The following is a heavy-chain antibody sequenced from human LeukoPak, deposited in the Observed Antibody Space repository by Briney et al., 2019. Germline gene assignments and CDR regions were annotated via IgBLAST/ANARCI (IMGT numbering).Heavy chain of an antibody. CDR2: IWFDGSNK. CDR1: GFPFSSYD. V-gene: IGHV3-33*08. CDR3: ASSAGALIDC. D-gene: IGHD6-19*01. Sequence: PGGSLRLSCAASGFPFSSYDMHWVRQAPGKGLEWVAVIWFDGSNKFYADSVKGRFTISRDNSKNTLYLQMNSLRAEDTAVYYCASSAGALIDCWGQGTLVIVSS. J-gene: IGHJ4*02.